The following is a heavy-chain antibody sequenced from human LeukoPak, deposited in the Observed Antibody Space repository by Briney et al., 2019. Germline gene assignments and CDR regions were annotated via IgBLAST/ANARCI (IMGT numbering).Heavy chain of an antibody. V-gene: IGHV4-59*01. CDR2: IYYSGST. D-gene: IGHD6-13*01. J-gene: IGHJ5*02. CDR1: GGSFSGYY. Sequence: SETLSLTCAVYGGSFSGYYWSWIRQPPGKGLEWIGYIYYSGSTNYNPSLKSRVTISVDTSKNQFSLKLSSVTAADTAVYYCARDRGAAAGTAPWFDPWGQGTLVTVSS. CDR3: ARDRGAAAGTAPWFDP.